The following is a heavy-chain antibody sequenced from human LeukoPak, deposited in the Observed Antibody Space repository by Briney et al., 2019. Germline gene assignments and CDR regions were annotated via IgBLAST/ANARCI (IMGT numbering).Heavy chain of an antibody. CDR1: GFTFSSYW. V-gene: IGHV3-7*01. CDR2: IKEDGSRK. Sequence: GGSLRLSCAASGFTFSSYWMSWVRQAPGKGLEWMANIKEDGSRKYYVVSVKGRFTISRDNAKKSLYLQMNSLRAEDTAVYYCARDGVTSSVVYWGQGTLVTVSS. J-gene: IGHJ4*02. D-gene: IGHD2-21*02. CDR3: ARDGVTSSVVY.